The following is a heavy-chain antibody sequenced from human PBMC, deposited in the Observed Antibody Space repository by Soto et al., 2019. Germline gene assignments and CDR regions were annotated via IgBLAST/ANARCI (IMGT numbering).Heavy chain of an antibody. V-gene: IGHV3-33*01. CDR3: ARELYGSGSHPSHYKDGMDV. CDR2: IWYDGSNK. CDR1: GFIFSSYG. J-gene: IGHJ6*02. Sequence: GGSLRLCCAAAGFIFSSYGMHWVRQGPGKGLEWVAVIWYDGSNKYYADSVKGRFTISRDNSKNTLYLQMNSLRAEDTAVYYCARELYGSGSHPSHYKDGMDVWGQGTTVTVSS. D-gene: IGHD3-10*01.